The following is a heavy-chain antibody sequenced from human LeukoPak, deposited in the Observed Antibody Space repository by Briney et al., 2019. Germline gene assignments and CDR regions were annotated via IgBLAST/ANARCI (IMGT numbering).Heavy chain of an antibody. J-gene: IGHJ4*02. D-gene: IGHD3-9*01. CDR3: AKGIRYFDSY. CDR2: ISGSGGST. Sequence: GGSLRLSCAASGFTFSSYNMNWVRQAPGKGLEWVSAISGSGGSTYYADSVKGRFTISRDNSKNTLYLQMNSLRAEDTAVYYCAKGIRYFDSYWGQGTLVTVSS. CDR1: GFTFSSYN. V-gene: IGHV3-23*01.